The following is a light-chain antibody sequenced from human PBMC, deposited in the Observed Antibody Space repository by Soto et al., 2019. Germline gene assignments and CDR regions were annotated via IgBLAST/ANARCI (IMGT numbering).Light chain of an antibody. CDR2: GAS. J-gene: IGKJ1*01. CDR3: QPYNNWLWT. V-gene: IGKV3-15*01. Sequence: EMVMTQSPATLSVSPGESATLSCRASLSVTSNLAWYQQKPGQAPRLLMYGASSRATGIPARFSGSGSGTEFTLTINSLQSEDFAVYYCQPYNNWLWTFGQGTKVAIK. CDR1: LSVTSN.